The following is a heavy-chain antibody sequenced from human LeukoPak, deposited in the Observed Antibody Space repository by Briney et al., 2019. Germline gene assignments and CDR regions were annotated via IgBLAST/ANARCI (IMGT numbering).Heavy chain of an antibody. CDR1: GGTFSSSS. D-gene: IGHD4-17*01. CDR3: ARGRGDYGDYYYFDY. J-gene: IGHJ4*02. Sequence: SVKVSCKASGGTFSSSSISWVRQAPGQGLEWMGGIIPIFGTANYAQKFQGRVTITADESTSTAYMELSSLRSEDTAVYYCARGRGDYGDYYYFDYWGQGTLVTVSS. CDR2: IIPIFGTA. V-gene: IGHV1-69*13.